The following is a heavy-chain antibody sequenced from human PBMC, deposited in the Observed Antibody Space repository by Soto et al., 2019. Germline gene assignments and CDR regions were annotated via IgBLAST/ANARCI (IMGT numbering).Heavy chain of an antibody. CDR1: GFSVSTSGVG. V-gene: IGHV2-5*02. Sequence: QITLKESGPTLVKPTQTLTLTCTFSGFSVSTSGVGVAWIRQPPGKALEWLALIYWDDDKRYSPFLQSRVTITKDTSKNQVVLTMTNMDPVDTATYYCAHKGGRGAGMDVWGQGPTVTVSS. CDR3: AHKGGRGAGMDV. CDR2: IYWDDDK. J-gene: IGHJ6*02. D-gene: IGHD2-15*01.